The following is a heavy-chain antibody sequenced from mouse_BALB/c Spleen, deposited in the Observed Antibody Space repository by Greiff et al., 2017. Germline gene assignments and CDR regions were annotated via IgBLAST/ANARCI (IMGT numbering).Heavy chain of an antibody. CDR3: VRFYYGKGGDAMDY. CDR1: GFTFNTYA. D-gene: IGHD2-1*01. J-gene: IGHJ4*01. CDR2: IRSKSNNYAT. Sequence: EVKLVESGGGLVQPKGSLKLSCAASGFTFNTYAMNWVRQAPGKGLEWVARIRSKSNNYATYYADSVKDRFTISRDDSQSMLYLQMNNLKTEDTAMYYCVRFYYGKGGDAMDYWGQGTSVTVSS. V-gene: IGHV10-1*02.